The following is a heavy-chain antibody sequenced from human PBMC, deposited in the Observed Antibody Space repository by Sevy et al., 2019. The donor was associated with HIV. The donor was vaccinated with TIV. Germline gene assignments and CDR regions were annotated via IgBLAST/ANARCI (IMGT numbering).Heavy chain of an antibody. V-gene: IGHV3-23*01. CDR1: GFTFSKYS. D-gene: IGHD2-8*01. CDR2: LSFSCGVI. Sequence: GGSLRLSCAASGFTFSKYSMSWVRQPPGKGLEWVSTLSFSCGVINYADSVKGRFTISRDNSKSSVYLQMNNLRPEDTAVYYCAREGCTKPHDYWGQGTLVTVSS. J-gene: IGHJ4*02. CDR3: AREGCTKPHDY.